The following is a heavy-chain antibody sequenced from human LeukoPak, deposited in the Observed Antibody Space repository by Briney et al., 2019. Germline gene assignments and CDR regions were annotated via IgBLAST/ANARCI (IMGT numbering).Heavy chain of an antibody. J-gene: IGHJ6*02. CDR3: ARLSNDFSNALGMDV. V-gene: IGHV4-31*03. D-gene: IGHD4-11*01. CDR1: GGSISSGGYY. Sequence: KSSETLSLTCTVSGGSISSGGYYWSWIRQHPGKGLGGMGYIYYSGSTYYNPSLKSRVTISVDTSKNQFSLKLSSVTAADTAVYYCARLSNDFSNALGMDVWGQGTTVTVSS. CDR2: IYYSGST.